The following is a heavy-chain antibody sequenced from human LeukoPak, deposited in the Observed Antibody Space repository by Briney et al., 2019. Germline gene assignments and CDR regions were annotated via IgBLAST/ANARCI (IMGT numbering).Heavy chain of an antibody. D-gene: IGHD6-13*01. Sequence: SETLSLTCTVSGGSISSYYWSWIRQPPGKGLEWIGYIYYSGSTNYNPSLKSRVTISVDTSKNQFSLKLSSVTAADTAVYYCARLRIADFDYWGQGTLVTVSS. CDR2: IYYSGST. CDR3: ARLRIADFDY. CDR1: GGSISSYY. V-gene: IGHV4-59*08. J-gene: IGHJ4*02.